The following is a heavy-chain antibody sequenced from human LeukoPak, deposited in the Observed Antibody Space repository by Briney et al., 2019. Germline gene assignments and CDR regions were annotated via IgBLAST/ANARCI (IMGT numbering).Heavy chain of an antibody. J-gene: IGHJ3*02. V-gene: IGHV4-59*01. CDR1: GGSISSYY. CDR2: IYYSGST. Sequence: SETLSLTCTVSGGSISSYYWSWIRQPPGKGLEWIGYIYYSGSTSYNPSLKSRVTISVDTSKNQFSLKLSSVTAADTAVYYCARGRIGLRGAFDIWGQGTMVTVSS. D-gene: IGHD2-15*01. CDR3: ARGRIGLRGAFDI.